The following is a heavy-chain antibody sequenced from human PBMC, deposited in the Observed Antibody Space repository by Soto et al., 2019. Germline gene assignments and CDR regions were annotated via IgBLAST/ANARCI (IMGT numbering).Heavy chain of an antibody. Sequence: QVQLEESGGGVVQPGRSLRLSCAVSGFTVSSYGMHWVRQAPGKGLEWVAVISRDGRTTFYADSVKGRFTISKDNSRNTLFXEXNSLRDDDMAVYYCTGEVASGYWGQGTLVTVSS. CDR3: TGEVASGY. D-gene: IGHD2-8*02. J-gene: IGHJ4*02. V-gene: IGHV3-30*03. CDR2: ISRDGRTT. CDR1: GFTVSSYG.